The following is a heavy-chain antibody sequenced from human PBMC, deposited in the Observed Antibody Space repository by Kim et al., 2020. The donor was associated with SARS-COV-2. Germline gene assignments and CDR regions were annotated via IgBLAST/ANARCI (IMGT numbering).Heavy chain of an antibody. D-gene: IGHD1-26*01. J-gene: IGHJ6*02. CDR1: GFTFSDYY. V-gene: IGHV3-11*01. CDR3: ARNSALDF. CDR2: ISTSGTTI. Sequence: GGSLRLSCVTSGFTFSDYYMAWIRQTPAKGLEWVAYISTSGTTIRYGDSVRGRFTISRDNAKNSLYLQMNSLRPDDTAVYYCARNSALDFCGQGTTVAVS.